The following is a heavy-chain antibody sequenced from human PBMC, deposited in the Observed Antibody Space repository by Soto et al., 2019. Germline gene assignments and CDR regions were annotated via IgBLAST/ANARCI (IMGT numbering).Heavy chain of an antibody. CDR1: GYTFTSYA. Sequence: ASVKVSCKASGYTFTSYAMHWVRQAPGQRLEWMGWINAGNGNTKYSQKFQGRVTITRDTSASTAYMELSSLRSEDTAVYYCARTQFLRPQLVRLGYWGQGTLVTVSS. V-gene: IGHV1-3*01. J-gene: IGHJ4*02. D-gene: IGHD6-13*01. CDR2: INAGNGNT. CDR3: ARTQFLRPQLVRLGY.